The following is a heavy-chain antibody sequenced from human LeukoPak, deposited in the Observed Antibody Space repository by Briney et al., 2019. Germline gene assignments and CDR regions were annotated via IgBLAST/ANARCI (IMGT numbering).Heavy chain of an antibody. CDR2: ISYSGNT. CDR1: RGSISSFY. J-gene: IGHJ4*02. V-gene: IGHV4-59*01. Sequence: PLETLSLTCTVSRGSISSFYWSWIRQPPGKGLEWIGYISYSGNTKYNPSLKSRVTISVDTSKNQFSLKLSSVTAADTAVYYCARDYGGKFDYWGQGTLVTVSS. CDR3: ARDYGGKFDY. D-gene: IGHD4-23*01.